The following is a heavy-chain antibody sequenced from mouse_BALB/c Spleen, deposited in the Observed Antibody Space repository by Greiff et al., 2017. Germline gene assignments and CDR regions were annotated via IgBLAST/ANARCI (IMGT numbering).Heavy chain of an antibody. D-gene: IGHD2-1*01. Sequence: EVQGVESGGGLVQPGGSLRLSCATSGFTFSDFYMEWVRQPPGKRLEWIAASRNKANDYTTEYSASVKGRFIVSRDTSQSILYLQMNALRAEDTAIYYCAREVTGYFDVWGAGTTVTVSS. V-gene: IGHV7-1*02. CDR3: AREVTGYFDV. CDR2: SRNKANDYTT. CDR1: GFTFSDFY. J-gene: IGHJ1*01.